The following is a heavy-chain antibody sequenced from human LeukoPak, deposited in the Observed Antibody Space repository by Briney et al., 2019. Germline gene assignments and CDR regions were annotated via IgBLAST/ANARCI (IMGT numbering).Heavy chain of an antibody. Sequence: GGSLRLSCAASGFTFSSYAMSWVRQAPGKGLEWVSAISGSGGSTYYADSVKGRFTISRDNSKNTPYLQMNSLRAEDTAVYYCAKQTFKEDAFDIWGQGTMVTVSS. J-gene: IGHJ3*02. CDR1: GFTFSSYA. V-gene: IGHV3-23*01. CDR3: AKQTFKEDAFDI. CDR2: ISGSGGST.